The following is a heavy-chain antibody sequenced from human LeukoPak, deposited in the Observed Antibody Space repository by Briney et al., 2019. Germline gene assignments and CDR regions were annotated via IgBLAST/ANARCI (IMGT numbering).Heavy chain of an antibody. CDR2: VSPNNGNT. D-gene: IGHD1-1*01. J-gene: IGHJ6*03. V-gene: IGHV1-2*02. Sequence: ASVKVSCKASGYTFTNYYIHWVRQAPGQGLEWMGWVSPNNGNTYRTQKFQGRVTMTRDTSINAACIELSRLRSDDTAVYYCATNWPILQSYYYYMDVWGKGTTVTVSS. CDR3: ATNWPILQSYYYYMDV. CDR1: GYTFTNYY.